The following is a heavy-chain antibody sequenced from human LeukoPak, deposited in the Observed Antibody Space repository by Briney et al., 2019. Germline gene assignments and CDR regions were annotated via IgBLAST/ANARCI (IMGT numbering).Heavy chain of an antibody. CDR1: GFTVSSNY. CDR3: ARDSTGGTIPYYYYIDV. V-gene: IGHV3-53*01. D-gene: IGHD2-2*01. J-gene: IGHJ6*03. Sequence: GGSLRLSCAASGFTVSSNYMSWVRQAPGKGLEWVSVIYSGGSTYYADSVKGRFTISRDNSKNTLYLQMNSLRAEDTAVYYCARDSTGGTIPYYYYIDVWGKGTTVTVSS. CDR2: IYSGGST.